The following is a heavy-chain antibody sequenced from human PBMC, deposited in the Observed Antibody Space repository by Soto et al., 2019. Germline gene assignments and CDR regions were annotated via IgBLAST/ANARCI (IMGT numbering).Heavy chain of an antibody. CDR1: GFSFSSYG. CDR3: ARDSGSGYYYYYMDV. Sequence: LRLSCAASGFSFSSYGVHWVRQAPGKGLEWVAGIWYDGSNTYYADSVKGRFTISRDNSKNTLYLQLNSLRVEDTAVYYSARDSGSGYYYYYMDVWGNGTTVTVSS. D-gene: IGHD3-10*01. V-gene: IGHV3-33*01. J-gene: IGHJ6*03. CDR2: IWYDGSNT.